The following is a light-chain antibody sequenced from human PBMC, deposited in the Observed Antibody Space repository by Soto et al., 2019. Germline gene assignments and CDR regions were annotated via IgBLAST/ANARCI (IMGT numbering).Light chain of an antibody. CDR3: QQSYSTSIT. J-gene: IGKJ5*01. CDR2: AAS. V-gene: IGKV1-39*01. Sequence: DIQMTQSPSSLSASVGDRVAITCRASQSISSYLNWYHQKPGKAPKLLIYAASSLQSGVPSRFSGSGSGTDFTLTISSLQPEDFATYYCQQSYSTSITFGQGTRLEIK. CDR1: QSISSY.